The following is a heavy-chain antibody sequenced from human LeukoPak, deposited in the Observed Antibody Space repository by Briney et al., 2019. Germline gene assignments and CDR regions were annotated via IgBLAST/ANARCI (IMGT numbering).Heavy chain of an antibody. Sequence: GGSLRLSCVVSGFTFSSYAMSWVRQAPGKGLEWVSAISGSGGSTYYADSVKGRFTISRDNSKNTLYLQMNSLRAEDTAVYYCAKEYCSGGSCYFDYWGQGTLVTVSS. J-gene: IGHJ4*02. CDR3: AKEYCSGGSCYFDY. CDR2: ISGSGGST. CDR1: GFTFSSYA. D-gene: IGHD2-15*01. V-gene: IGHV3-23*01.